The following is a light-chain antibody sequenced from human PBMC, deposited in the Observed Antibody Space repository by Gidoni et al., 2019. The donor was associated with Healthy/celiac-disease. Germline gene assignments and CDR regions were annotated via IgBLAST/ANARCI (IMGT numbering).Light chain of an antibody. CDR1: QSISSY. CDR2: AAS. CDR3: QQSYSTLS. J-gene: IGKJ3*01. V-gene: IGKV1-39*01. Sequence: QMNQSPSSLSASVGDRVTITCRASQSISSYLNWYQQKPGKAPKLLIYAASSLQSGVPSRFSGSGSGTDFTLTISSLQPEDFATYYCQQSYSTLSFGPGTKVDIK.